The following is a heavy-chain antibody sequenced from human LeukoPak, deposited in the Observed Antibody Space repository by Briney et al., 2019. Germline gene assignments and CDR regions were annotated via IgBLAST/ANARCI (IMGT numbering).Heavy chain of an antibody. CDR3: ARSTTVTTSGGST. J-gene: IGHJ5*02. V-gene: IGHV4-34*01. Sequence: GSLRLSCAASGFTFSDYYMSWIRQPPGKGLEWIGEINHSGSTNYNPSLKSRVTISVDTSKNQFSLKLSSVTAADTAVYYCARSTTVTTSGGSTWGQGTLVTVSS. CDR1: GFTFSDYY. CDR2: INHSGST. D-gene: IGHD4-17*01.